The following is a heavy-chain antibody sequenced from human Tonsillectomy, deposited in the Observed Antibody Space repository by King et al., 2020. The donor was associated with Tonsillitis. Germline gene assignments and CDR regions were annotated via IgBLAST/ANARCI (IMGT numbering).Heavy chain of an antibody. CDR1: GFTLSSYG. Sequence: VQLVESGGGVVQPGRSLRLSCAASGFTLSSYGMHWVRQAPGKGLEWVAVISYDGSNKYYADSVKGRFTISRDNSKNTLYLQMNSLRAEDTAVYYCAKDYRRYDYYFDYWGQGTLVTVSS. D-gene: IGHD5-12*01. J-gene: IGHJ4*02. CDR3: AKDYRRYDYYFDY. CDR2: ISYDGSNK. V-gene: IGHV3-30*18.